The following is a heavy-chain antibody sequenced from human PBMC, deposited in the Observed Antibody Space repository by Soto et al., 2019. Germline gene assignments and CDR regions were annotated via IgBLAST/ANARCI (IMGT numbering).Heavy chain of an antibody. J-gene: IGHJ4*02. CDR3: XXXXXXXXXXXXFDX. V-gene: IGHV1-69*12. Sequence: QVQLVQSGAEVKKPGSSVKVSCKASGGTFSSYAISWVRQAPGQGLEWMGGIIPIFGTANYAQKFQGRVTITADESTSTAYXELXXXXXXXXXXXXXXXXXXXXXXXXXFDXWGQGTLVTVSS. CDR1: GGTFSSYA. CDR2: IIPIFGTA.